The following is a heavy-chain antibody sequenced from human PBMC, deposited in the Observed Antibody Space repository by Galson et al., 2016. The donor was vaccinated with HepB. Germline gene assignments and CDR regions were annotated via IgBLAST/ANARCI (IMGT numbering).Heavy chain of an antibody. Sequence: TLSLTCTVSGGFISNAGYYWSWIRHHPGKGLEWIGYIYHSGTTYHNPSLKSRITMSVDTPKNQFSLKLRAVTAADTAVYYCARDLGRYFDGNTSHAHWYFDLWGRGTLVTVSS. CDR2: IYHSGTT. D-gene: IGHD3-22*01. J-gene: IGHJ2*01. CDR3: ARDLGRYFDGNTSHAHWYFDL. V-gene: IGHV4-31*03. CDR1: GGFISNAGYY.